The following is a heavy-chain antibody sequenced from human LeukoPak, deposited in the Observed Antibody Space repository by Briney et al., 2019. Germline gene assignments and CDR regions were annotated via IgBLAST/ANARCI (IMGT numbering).Heavy chain of an antibody. J-gene: IGHJ4*02. D-gene: IGHD2-21*02. CDR3: ARSVVVTATTPFDY. CDR1: GGTFSSYA. V-gene: IGHV1-69*05. Sequence: ASVKVSCKASGGTFSSYAISWVRQAPGQGLEWMGGIIPIFGTANYAQKFQGRVTITTDESTSTAYMERSSLRSEDTAVYYCARSVVVTATTPFDYWGQGTLVTVSS. CDR2: IIPIFGTA.